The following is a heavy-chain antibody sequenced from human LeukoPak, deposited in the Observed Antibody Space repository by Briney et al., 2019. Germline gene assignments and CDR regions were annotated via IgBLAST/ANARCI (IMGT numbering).Heavy chain of an antibody. CDR3: ARGVGSRVFPNWFDP. CDR1: GGSISSYY. Sequence: PSETLSLTCTVSGGSISSYYWSWIRQPPGKGLEWIGYIYYSGSTNYNPSLKSRVTISVDTSKNQFSLKLSSVTAADTAVYFCARGVGSRVFPNWFDPWGQGNLDTVSS. CDR2: IYYSGST. J-gene: IGHJ5*02. D-gene: IGHD6-13*01. V-gene: IGHV4-59*01.